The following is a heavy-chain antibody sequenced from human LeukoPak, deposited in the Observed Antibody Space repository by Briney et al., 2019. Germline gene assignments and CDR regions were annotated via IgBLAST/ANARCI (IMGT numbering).Heavy chain of an antibody. CDR2: ISGSGGST. V-gene: IGHV3-23*01. CDR1: GFTFSSYA. J-gene: IGHJ3*02. D-gene: IGHD2-8*02. CDR3: AKSPFVVYARVAFDI. Sequence: GGSLRLSCAASGFTFSSYAMSWVRQAPGKGLEWVSAISGSGGSTYYADSVKGRFTISRDNSKNTLYLQVDSLRAEDTAVYYCAKSPFVVYARVAFDIWGQGTMVTVSS.